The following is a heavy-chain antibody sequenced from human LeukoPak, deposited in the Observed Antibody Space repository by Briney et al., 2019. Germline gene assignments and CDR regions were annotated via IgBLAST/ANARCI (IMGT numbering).Heavy chain of an antibody. D-gene: IGHD2-2*01. CDR1: GFTFSSYA. V-gene: IGHV3-64D*06. CDR2: ISSNGGST. J-gene: IGHJ4*02. CDR3: VKTEDIVVVPAAMPFDY. Sequence: PGGSLRLSCSASGFTFSSYAMHWVRQAPGKGLEYVSAISSNGGSTYCADSVKGRFTISRDNSKNTLYLQMSSLRAEDTAVYYCVKTEDIVVVPAAMPFDYWGQGTLVTVSS.